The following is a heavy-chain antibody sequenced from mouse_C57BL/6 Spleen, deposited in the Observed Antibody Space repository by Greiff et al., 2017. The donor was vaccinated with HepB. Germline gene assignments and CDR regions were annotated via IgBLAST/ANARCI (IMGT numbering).Heavy chain of an antibody. CDR3: TTNYGSSYVN. D-gene: IGHD1-1*01. J-gene: IGHJ3*01. CDR1: GFNIKDDY. V-gene: IGHV14-4*01. CDR2: IDPENGDT. Sequence: EVQLQQSGAELVRPGASVKLSCTASGFNIKDDYMHWVKQRPEQGLEWIGWIDPENGDTEYASKFQGKATITADTSSNTAYLQLSSLTSEDTAVYYCTTNYGSSYVNWGQRTLVTVSA.